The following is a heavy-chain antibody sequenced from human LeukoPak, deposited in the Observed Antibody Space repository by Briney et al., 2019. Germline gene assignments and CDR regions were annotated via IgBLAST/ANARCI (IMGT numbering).Heavy chain of an antibody. J-gene: IGHJ4*02. D-gene: IGHD6-19*01. CDR3: ARGEAVLTPDY. V-gene: IGHV4-59*01. Sequence: SETLSLTCTVSGGSISSYYWSWIRQPPGKGLEWIGYIYYSGSTNYNPSLKSRVTISVDTSKSQFSLKLSSVTAADTAVYYCARGEAVLTPDYWGQGTLVTVSS. CDR1: GGSISSYY. CDR2: IYYSGST.